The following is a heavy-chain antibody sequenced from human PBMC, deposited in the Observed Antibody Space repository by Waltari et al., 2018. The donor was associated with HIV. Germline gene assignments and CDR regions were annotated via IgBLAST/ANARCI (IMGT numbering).Heavy chain of an antibody. Sequence: QVQLVQSGAEVKQPGASVKVSCTASGYVFILYEINWVRQAPGQGLEWMGWMNPNSGNTGSAQKLQGRLTMTWNISTNTAYMELSSLSSEDTAVYYCARGPTTLVKYHDFWGQGSLVTVSS. CDR1: GYVFILYE. CDR2: MNPNSGNT. J-gene: IGHJ4*02. V-gene: IGHV1-8*01. D-gene: IGHD4-17*01. CDR3: ARGPTTLVKYHDF.